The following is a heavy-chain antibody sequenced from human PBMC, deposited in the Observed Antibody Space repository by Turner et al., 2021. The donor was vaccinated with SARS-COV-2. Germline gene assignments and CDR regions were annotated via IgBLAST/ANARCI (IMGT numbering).Heavy chain of an antibody. Sequence: QVQLVQSGAEVKKPGSSVKVSCKASGGPFSSYAINWVRQAPGQGLEWMGRIIPILGIANYAQKFQGRVAITADKSTSTAYMELSSLRSEDTAVYYCARAKFYYHDSSGYQYYFDYWGQGTLVTVSS. D-gene: IGHD3-22*01. CDR1: GGPFSSYA. CDR2: IIPILGIA. J-gene: IGHJ4*02. CDR3: ARAKFYYHDSSGYQYYFDY. V-gene: IGHV1-69*04.